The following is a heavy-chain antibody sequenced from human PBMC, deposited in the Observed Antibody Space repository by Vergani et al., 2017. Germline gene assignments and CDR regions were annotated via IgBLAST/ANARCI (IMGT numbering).Heavy chain of an antibody. Sequence: EVQLLESGGGLVQPGGSLRLSCAASGFTFSSYEMNWVRQAPGKGLEWVSYISSSGSTIYYADSVKGRFTISRDNANNSLYLQMNSLRAGDTAVYYCARGGEQWEIFGREWYFDLWGRGTLVTVSS. D-gene: IGHD1-26*01. J-gene: IGHJ2*01. CDR3: ARGGEQWEIFGREWYFDL. CDR2: ISSSGSTI. V-gene: IGHV3-48*03. CDR1: GFTFSSYE.